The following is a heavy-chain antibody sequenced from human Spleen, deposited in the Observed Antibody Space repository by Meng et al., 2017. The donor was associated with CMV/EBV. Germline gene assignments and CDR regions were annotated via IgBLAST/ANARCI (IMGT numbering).Heavy chain of an antibody. CDR3: ARHDDSYGLYY. CDR2: IHHSGST. V-gene: IGHV4-38-2*02. D-gene: IGHD5-18*01. Sequence: SETLSLTCTVSGYSISSGYNWAWIRQPPGKGLEWLASIHHSGSTYYNPSRNTRVTISVVTAKNQFSLKLRSVTAADTAVYYCARHDDSYGLYYWGQGTLVTVSS. CDR1: GYSISSGYN. J-gene: IGHJ4*02.